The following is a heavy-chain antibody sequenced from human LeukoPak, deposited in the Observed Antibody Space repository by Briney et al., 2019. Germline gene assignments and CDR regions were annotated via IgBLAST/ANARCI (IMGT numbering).Heavy chain of an antibody. V-gene: IGHV4-59*12. D-gene: IGHD2-15*01. CDR1: GGSISSYY. CDR3: ARVDPRDYFDY. J-gene: IGHJ4*02. CDR2: IYYSGST. Sequence: SETLSLTCTVSGGSISSYYWSWIRQPPGKGLEWIGYIYYSGSTNYSPPLKSRVTISVDTSKNQFSLKLSSVTAADTAVYYCARVDPRDYFDYWGQGTLVTVSS.